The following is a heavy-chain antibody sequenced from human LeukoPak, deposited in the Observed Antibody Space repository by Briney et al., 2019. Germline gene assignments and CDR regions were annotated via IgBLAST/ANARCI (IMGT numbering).Heavy chain of an antibody. CDR3: ARVGSGYDYFDY. J-gene: IGHJ4*02. Sequence: SETLSLTCTVSGGSISSRSYYWGWIRQPPGKGLEWIGSIYYSGSSHYNPSLKSRVTISVDTTKNQFSLKLSSVTAADTAVYYCARVGSGYDYFDYWGQGALVTVSS. D-gene: IGHD5-12*01. CDR1: GGSISSRSYY. V-gene: IGHV4-39*07. CDR2: IYYSGSS.